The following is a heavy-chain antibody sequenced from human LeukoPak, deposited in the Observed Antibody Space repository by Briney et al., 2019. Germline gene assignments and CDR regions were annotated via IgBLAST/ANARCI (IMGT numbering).Heavy chain of an antibody. J-gene: IGHJ4*02. CDR3: LDFWSGSSLVDY. V-gene: IGHV3-15*01. Sequence: GGSLRLSCAASGFTFSNAWMSWVRQAPGTGLERVGRIKSRTDGGTTDYAAPVKGRFTISRDDSKNTLYLEMYSLKTEDTAMYYCLDFWSGSSLVDYWGQGTLVTVSS. CDR2: IKSRTDGGTT. CDR1: GFTFSNAW. D-gene: IGHD3-3*01.